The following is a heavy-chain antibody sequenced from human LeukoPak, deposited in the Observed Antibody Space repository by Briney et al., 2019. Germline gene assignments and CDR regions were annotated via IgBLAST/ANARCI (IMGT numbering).Heavy chain of an antibody. Sequence: SETLSLTCTVSGGSISSGSYYWSWIWQPAGKGLEWIGRIYTSGSTNYNPSLKSRVTISVDTSKNQFSLKLSSVTAADTAVYYCASSDFWSGYYIDYWGQGTLVTVSS. J-gene: IGHJ4*02. CDR3: ASSDFWSGYYIDY. D-gene: IGHD3-3*01. CDR2: IYTSGST. V-gene: IGHV4-61*02. CDR1: GGSISSGSYY.